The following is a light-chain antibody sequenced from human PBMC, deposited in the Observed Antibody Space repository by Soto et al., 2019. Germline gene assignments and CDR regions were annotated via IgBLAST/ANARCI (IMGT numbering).Light chain of an antibody. J-gene: IGLJ2*01. CDR1: SSVVGGYNY. V-gene: IGLV2-11*01. Sequence: QSVLTQPRSVSGSPGQSVTISCTGTSSVVGGYNYVPWYQQHPGKAPKLMIYDVSKRPSGVPDRFSGSKSGNTASLTISGLQAEDEADYYCCSYAGSYTLVFGGGTKVTVL. CDR2: DVS. CDR3: CSYAGSYTLV.